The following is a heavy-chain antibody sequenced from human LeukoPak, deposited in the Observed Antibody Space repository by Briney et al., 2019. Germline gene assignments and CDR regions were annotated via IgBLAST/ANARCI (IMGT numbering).Heavy chain of an antibody. CDR3: AKGGTLRYFDWLLWDYFDY. Sequence: GGSLRLSCAASGFTFSSYGMHWVRQAPGKGLEWVAVISYDGSNKYYADSVKGRFTISRDNSKNTLYLQMNSLRAEDTAVYYCAKGGTLRYFDWLLWDYFDYWGQGTLVTVSS. CDR2: ISYDGSNK. V-gene: IGHV3-30*18. CDR1: GFTFSSYG. J-gene: IGHJ4*02. D-gene: IGHD3-9*01.